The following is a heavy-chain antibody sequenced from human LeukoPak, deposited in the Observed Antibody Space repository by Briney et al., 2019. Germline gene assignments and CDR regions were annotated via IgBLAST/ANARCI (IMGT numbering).Heavy chain of an antibody. CDR1: GGSISSYY. Sequence: SETLSLTCTVSGGSISSYYWSWIRQPAGKGLEWIGRIYSSGSTTYNPSLKSRVTMSVDTPKNQFSLKVTSVTAADTAVYYCAREFPYYYDTSGYYVDYWGQGTLVTVSS. CDR3: AREFPYYYDTSGYYVDY. D-gene: IGHD3-22*01. CDR2: IYSSGST. V-gene: IGHV4-4*07. J-gene: IGHJ4*02.